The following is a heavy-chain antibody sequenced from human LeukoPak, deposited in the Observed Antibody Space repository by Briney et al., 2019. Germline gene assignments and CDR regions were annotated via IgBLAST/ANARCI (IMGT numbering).Heavy chain of an antibody. Sequence: SETLSLTCTVSGGSISSGDYYWSWIRQPPGKGLEWIGYIYYSVSTYYNPSLKSRVTISVDTSKNQFSLKLSSVTAADTAVYYCARDPGIDAFDIWGQGTMVTVSS. CDR2: IYYSVST. D-gene: IGHD3-10*01. CDR1: GGSISSGDYY. J-gene: IGHJ3*02. V-gene: IGHV4-30-4*01. CDR3: ARDPGIDAFDI.